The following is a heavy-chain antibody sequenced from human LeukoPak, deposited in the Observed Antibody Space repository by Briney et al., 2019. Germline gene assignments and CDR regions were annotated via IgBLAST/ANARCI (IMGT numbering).Heavy chain of an antibody. J-gene: IGHJ4*02. D-gene: IGHD6-19*01. CDR3: ARGKGYSSGWSFVYYFDY. V-gene: IGHV3-74*01. CDR1: GFTFSTYW. CDR2: ISGDGSDT. Sequence: GGSLRLSCAASGFTFSTYWMHWVRQAPGKGLVWVSRISGDGSDTRYADSVKGRFIISRDNAKNTLYLQLNGLRAEDTAVYYCARGKGYSSGWSFVYYFDYWGQGTLVTVSS.